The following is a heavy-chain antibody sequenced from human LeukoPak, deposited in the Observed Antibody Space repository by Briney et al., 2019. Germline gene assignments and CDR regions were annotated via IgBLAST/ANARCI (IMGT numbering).Heavy chain of an antibody. CDR2: ISYDGTNK. J-gene: IGHJ4*02. V-gene: IGHV3-30-3*01. D-gene: IGHD6-6*01. CDR3: AKEWGSSSPFDY. Sequence: PGRSLRLSCAASGFTFSSYAMHWVRQAPGKGLEWVAVISYDGTNKYYADSVKGRFTISRDNSKNTLYLQMNSLRPEDTAVYYCAKEWGSSSPFDYWGQGTLVTVSS. CDR1: GFTFSSYA.